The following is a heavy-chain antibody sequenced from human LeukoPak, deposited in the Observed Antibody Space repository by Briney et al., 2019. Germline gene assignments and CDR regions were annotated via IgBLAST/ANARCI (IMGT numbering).Heavy chain of an antibody. CDR3: ARDPRYSCGSYYYYYMDV. CDR2: IYYSGST. V-gene: IGHV4-59*01. J-gene: IGHJ6*03. Sequence: SETLSLTCTVSGGSISSYYWSWIRQPPGKGLEWIGYIYYSGSTNYNPSLKSRVTISVDTSKNQFSLKLSSVTAADTAVYYCARDPRYSCGSYYYYYMDVWGKGTTVTVSS. CDR1: GGSISSYY. D-gene: IGHD5-18*01.